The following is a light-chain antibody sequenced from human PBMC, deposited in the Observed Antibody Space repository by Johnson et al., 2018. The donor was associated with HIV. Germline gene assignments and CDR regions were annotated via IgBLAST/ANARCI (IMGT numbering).Light chain of an antibody. CDR2: EKN. J-gene: IGLJ1*01. CDR1: TSNIGNNY. Sequence: QSVLTQPPSVSAAPGQKVTISCSGSTSNIGNNYVSWYQQLPGTAPKLLIYEKNKRPSGIPDRFSASKSGTSATLVITGLQTGDEADYYCGAWDSSLSAHFVVGTGTKVTGL. V-gene: IGLV1-51*02. CDR3: GAWDSSLSAHFV.